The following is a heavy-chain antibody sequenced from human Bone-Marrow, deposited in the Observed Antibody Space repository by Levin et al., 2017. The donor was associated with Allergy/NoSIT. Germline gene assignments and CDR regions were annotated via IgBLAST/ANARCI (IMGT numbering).Heavy chain of an antibody. CDR1: GFTFSTYA. CDR3: ASGWRTASPPGYLDF. Sequence: GESLKISCAASGFTFSTYAMHWVRQAPGKGLEWVADISYDGSSKYYADSVKGRYTISRDNSMNTLYLQMNSLKPEDTAVYFCASGWRTASPPGYLDFWGQGTQVTVSS. D-gene: IGHD3/OR15-3a*01. CDR2: ISYDGSSK. J-gene: IGHJ4*02. V-gene: IGHV3-30*04.